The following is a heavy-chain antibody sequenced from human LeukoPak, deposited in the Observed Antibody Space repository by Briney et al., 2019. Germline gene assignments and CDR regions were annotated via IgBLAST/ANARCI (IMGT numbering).Heavy chain of an antibody. D-gene: IGHD1-14*01. CDR1: RFIVSGNH. J-gene: IGHJ4*02. CDR3: ATERPGSRTLDS. Sequence: WGSLRLSCAASRFIVSGNHMNWVGLAPGKGLEWVTIVYSVGATYYEDSVKGRFTISRDDSKNIVYLQMNNLRSEDTAVYFCATERPGSRTLDSWGQGTLVTVSS. V-gene: IGHV3-66*01. CDR2: VYSVGAT.